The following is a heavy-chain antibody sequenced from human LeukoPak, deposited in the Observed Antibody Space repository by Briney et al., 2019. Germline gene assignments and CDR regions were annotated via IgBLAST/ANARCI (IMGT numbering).Heavy chain of an antibody. V-gene: IGHV5-10-1*01. D-gene: IGHD3-10*01. CDR2: IDPSDSYT. Sequence: GESLKISCKGSGYSFTSYWISWVRQMPGKGLEWMGKIDPSDSYTNYSPSFQGHVTISADKSISTAYLQWSSLKASDTAMYYCAKYYGSGSYYYAFDIWGQGTMVTVSS. CDR3: AKYYGSGSYYYAFDI. CDR1: GYSFTSYW. J-gene: IGHJ3*02.